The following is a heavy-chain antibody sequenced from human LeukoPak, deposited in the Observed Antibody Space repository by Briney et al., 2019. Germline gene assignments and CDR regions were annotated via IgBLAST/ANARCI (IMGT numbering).Heavy chain of an antibody. CDR1: GVSICSSSYY. V-gene: IGHV4-39*01. CDR2: SFHSGST. J-gene: IGHJ4*02. CDR3: AGERDGYNSWRTPFDS. D-gene: IGHD5-24*01. Sequence: SGTLSLACTVSGVSICSSSYYWGSTRQPPGKGREWIGNSFHSGSTYYDPSLKSRVTISVDTSKDQFSLQLSSVTAADTAVYYCAGERDGYNSWRTPFDSWGQGTLVTVSS.